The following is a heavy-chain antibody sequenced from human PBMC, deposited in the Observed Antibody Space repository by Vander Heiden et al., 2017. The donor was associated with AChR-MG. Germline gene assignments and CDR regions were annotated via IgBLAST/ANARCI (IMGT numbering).Heavy chain of an antibody. J-gene: IGHJ6*03. CDR3: AKGFGDYYYYYYMDV. V-gene: IGHV3-30*18. D-gene: IGHD4-17*01. CDR2: ISYDGSNK. CDR1: GFPFSSYG. Sequence: QVQLVESGGGVVQPGRSLRLSCAASGFPFSSYGMHWVRQAPGKGLEWVAVISYDGSNKYYADSVKGRFTISRDNSKNTLYLQMNSLRAEDTAVYYCAKGFGDYYYYYYMDVWGKGTTVTVSS.